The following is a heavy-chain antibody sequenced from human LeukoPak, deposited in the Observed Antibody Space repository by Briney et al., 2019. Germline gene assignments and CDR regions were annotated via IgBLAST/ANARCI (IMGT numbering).Heavy chain of an antibody. CDR2: IYSGGGT. Sequence: GGSLRLSCAASGFTVSSNYMSWVRQAPGKGLEWVSVIYSGGGTYYADSVKGRFTISRDNSKNTLYLQMNSLRAEDTAVYYCAKDTSRYSSSWVFDYWGQGTLVTVSS. V-gene: IGHV3-66*01. CDR1: GFTVSSNY. J-gene: IGHJ4*02. CDR3: AKDTSRYSSSWVFDY. D-gene: IGHD6-13*01.